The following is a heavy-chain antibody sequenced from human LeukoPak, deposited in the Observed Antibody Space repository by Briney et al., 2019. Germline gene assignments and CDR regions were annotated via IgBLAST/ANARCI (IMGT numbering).Heavy chain of an antibody. Sequence: GASVKVSCKASPDTFTRYGITWVRQAPGQGLEWMGWISAYNGNTNYAQKLQGRVTMTTDTSTSTAYMELRSLRSDDTAVYYCAREVVAPRYNWFDPWGQGTLVTVSS. CDR2: ISAYNGNT. D-gene: IGHD5-12*01. CDR3: AREVVAPRYNWFDP. CDR1: PDTFTRYG. V-gene: IGHV1-18*01. J-gene: IGHJ5*02.